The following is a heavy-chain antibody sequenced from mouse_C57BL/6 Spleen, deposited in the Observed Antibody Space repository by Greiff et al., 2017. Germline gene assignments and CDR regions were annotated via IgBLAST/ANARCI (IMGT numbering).Heavy chain of an antibody. CDR3: ARRDDYPLFAY. Sequence: QVQLKQPGAELVRPGSSVKLSCKASGYTFTSYWMDWVKQRPGQGLEWIGNIYPSDSETHYNQKFKDKATLTVDKSSSTAYMQLSSLTSEDSAVYYCARRDDYPLFAYWGQGTLVTVSA. CDR2: IYPSDSET. CDR1: GYTFTSYW. J-gene: IGHJ3*01. V-gene: IGHV1-61*01. D-gene: IGHD2-4*01.